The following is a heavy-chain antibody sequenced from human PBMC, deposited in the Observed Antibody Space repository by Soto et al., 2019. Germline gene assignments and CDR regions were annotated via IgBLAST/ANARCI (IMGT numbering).Heavy chain of an antibody. CDR2: INSDGSST. J-gene: IGHJ4*02. CDR3: ARVNCGAYGSVYDY. Sequence: EVQLVASGGGLVQPGGSLRLSCAASGFTVSSCLMHWVRQAPGKGLVWVSRINSDGSSTSFADSVKGRFTISRDNSKNTRYLRMNSLRAGDTAVSDCARVNCGAYGSVYDYWGQGALVTVSS. D-gene: IGHD4-17*01. V-gene: IGHV3-74*01. CDR1: GFTVSSCL.